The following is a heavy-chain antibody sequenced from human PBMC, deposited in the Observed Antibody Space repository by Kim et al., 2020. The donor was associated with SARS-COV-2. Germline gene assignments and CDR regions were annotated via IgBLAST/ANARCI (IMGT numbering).Heavy chain of an antibody. CDR3: ARDLLGYSAYYYYVMDV. D-gene: IGHD6-13*01. Sequence: GGSLRLSCAASGFTFSSYPMHWVRQAPGKGLEWVTFISYDGTNKYYADSVKGRFTISRDNSKNTLYLQMNSLKPEDTAIYYCARDLLGYSAYYYYVMDVWGQGTTVTVSS. J-gene: IGHJ6*02. V-gene: IGHV3-30-3*01. CDR2: ISYDGTNK. CDR1: GFTFSSYP.